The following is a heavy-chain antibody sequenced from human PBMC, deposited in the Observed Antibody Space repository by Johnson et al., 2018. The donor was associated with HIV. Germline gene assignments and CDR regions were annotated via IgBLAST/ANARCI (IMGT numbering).Heavy chain of an antibody. CDR1: GFTFSSYA. D-gene: IGHD6-19*01. CDR2: ISYDGSNQ. J-gene: IGHJ3*02. V-gene: IGHV3-30*04. Sequence: RLSCAASGFTFSSYAMHWVRQAPGKGLEWVAVISYDGSNQYYADSVKGRFTISRDNSKNTLYLQMNSLRAEDTAVYYCAKVNRMEQWLAGGGAFDIWGQGTMVTVSS. CDR3: AKVNRMEQWLAGGGAFDI.